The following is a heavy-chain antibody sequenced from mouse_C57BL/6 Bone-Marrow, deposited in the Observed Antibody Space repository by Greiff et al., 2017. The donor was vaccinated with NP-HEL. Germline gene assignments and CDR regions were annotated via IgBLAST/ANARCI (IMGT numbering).Heavy chain of an antibody. V-gene: IGHV5-9*01. D-gene: IGHD5-1*01. J-gene: IGHJ3*01. CDR1: GFTFSSYT. Sequence: DVKLVESGGGLVKPGGSLKLSCAASGFTFSSYTMSWVRQTPEKRLEWVATISGGGGNTYYPDSVKGRFTISRDNAKNTLYLQMSSLRSEDTALYYCARSTAPRFAYWGQGTLVTVSA. CDR2: ISGGGGNT. CDR3: ARSTAPRFAY.